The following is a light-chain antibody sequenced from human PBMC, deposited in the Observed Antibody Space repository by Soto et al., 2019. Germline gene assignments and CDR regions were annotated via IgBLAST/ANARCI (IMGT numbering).Light chain of an antibody. CDR2: GAS. Sequence: EVVMTQSPDTLSVSPGERATLSCRASQNINSNLAWYQQKPGQAPSLLIYGASTRATGIPARFSGSGSGTEFTLTISSLQSEDFAVYYCQQYNNWPLTFGGGTKVDIK. CDR1: QNINSN. J-gene: IGKJ4*01. V-gene: IGKV3-15*01. CDR3: QQYNNWPLT.